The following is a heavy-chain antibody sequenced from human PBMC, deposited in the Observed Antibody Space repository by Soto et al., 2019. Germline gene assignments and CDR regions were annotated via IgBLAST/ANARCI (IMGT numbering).Heavy chain of an antibody. V-gene: IGHV4-30-4*01. CDR2: IYYSGST. CDR1: GGSISSGDYY. Sequence: SETLSLTCTVSGGSISSGDYYWSWIRQPPGKGLEWIGYIYYSGSTYYNPSLKSRVTISVDTSKNQFSLKLSSVTAADTAMYYCARVYNLDMGVVVAATENAFDIWGQGTMVTVSS. D-gene: IGHD2-15*01. J-gene: IGHJ3*02. CDR3: ARVYNLDMGVVVAATENAFDI.